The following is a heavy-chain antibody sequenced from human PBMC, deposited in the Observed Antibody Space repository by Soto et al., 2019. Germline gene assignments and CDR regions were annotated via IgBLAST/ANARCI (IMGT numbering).Heavy chain of an antibody. Sequence: ASVKVSCKASGYTFTGYYMHWVRQAPGQGLEWMGWINPNSGGTNYAQKFQGWVTMTRDTSISTAYMELSRLRSDDTAVYYCARNRIRGIVVVRGGNWFDPWGQGTLVTVSS. CDR3: ARNRIRGIVVVRGGNWFDP. D-gene: IGHD3-22*01. CDR2: INPNSGGT. CDR1: GYTFTGYY. J-gene: IGHJ5*02. V-gene: IGHV1-2*04.